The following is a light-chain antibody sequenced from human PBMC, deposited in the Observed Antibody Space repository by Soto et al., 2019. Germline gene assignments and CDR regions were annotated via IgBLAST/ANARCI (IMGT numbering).Light chain of an antibody. CDR2: GAS. V-gene: IGKV3-15*01. CDR3: QQYNNWPPVT. CDR1: QSVSSN. Sequence: EIVMTQSPATLSVSPGERATLSFRASQSVSSNLAWYQQKPVQAPRLLIYGASTRATGIPARFSGSGSGTEFTLTISSLQSEDFAVYYCQQYNNWPPVTFGQGTKVEIK. J-gene: IGKJ1*01.